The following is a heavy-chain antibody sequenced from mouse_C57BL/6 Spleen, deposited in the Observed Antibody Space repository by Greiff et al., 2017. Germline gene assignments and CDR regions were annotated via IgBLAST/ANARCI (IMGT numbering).Heavy chain of an antibody. J-gene: IGHJ4*01. Sequence: DVQLQESGPELVKPGASVKISCKASGYSFTGYYMNWVKQSPEKSLEWIGEINPSTGGTTYNQKFKAKATLTVDKSSSTAYMQLKSLTSEDSAVYYCARGWAYSYAMDYWGQGTSVTVSS. V-gene: IGHV1-42*01. CDR1: GYSFTGYY. D-gene: IGHD2-10*01. CDR2: INPSTGGT. CDR3: ARGWAYSYAMDY.